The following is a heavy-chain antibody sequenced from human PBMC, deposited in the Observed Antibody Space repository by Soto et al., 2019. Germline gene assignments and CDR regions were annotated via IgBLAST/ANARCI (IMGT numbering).Heavy chain of an antibody. V-gene: IGHV4-34*01. D-gene: IGHD3-10*01. J-gene: IGHJ6*03. Sequence: SETLSLTCAVYGGSFSGYYWSWIRQPPGKGLEWIGEINHSGSTNYNPSLKSRVTISVDTSKNQFSLKLSSVTAADTAVYYCARGRGYYYGSGSYYRGYYYYMDVWGKGTTVTV. CDR1: GGSFSGYY. CDR3: ARGRGYYYGSGSYYRGYYYYMDV. CDR2: INHSGST.